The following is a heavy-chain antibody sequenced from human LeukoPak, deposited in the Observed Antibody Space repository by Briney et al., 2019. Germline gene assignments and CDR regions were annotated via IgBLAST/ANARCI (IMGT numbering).Heavy chain of an antibody. CDR1: GDSITTSKYY. Sequence: SETLSLTCTASGDSITTSKYYWGWIRQPPGKGLEWIGSVYYRGSTYYNPSLKSRVAISVDTSKNQFSLKLSSVTAADTAVYYCAIDSRRGWGNWFDPWGQGTLVTVSS. D-gene: IGHD6-19*01. J-gene: IGHJ5*02. CDR3: AIDSRRGWGNWFDP. CDR2: VYYRGST. V-gene: IGHV4-39*07.